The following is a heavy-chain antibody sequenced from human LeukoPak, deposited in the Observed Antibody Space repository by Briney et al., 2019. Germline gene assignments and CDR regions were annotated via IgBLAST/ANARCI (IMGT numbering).Heavy chain of an antibody. CDR2: IYYSGST. CDR1: GGSISSYY. Sequence: SETLSLTCTVSGGSISSYYWSWIRQPPGKGLEWIGYIYYSGSTNYNPSPKSRVTISVDTSKNQFSLKLSSVTAADTAVYYCARVRCSSTSCYTDYWGQGTLVTVSS. CDR3: ARVRCSSTSCYTDY. J-gene: IGHJ4*02. V-gene: IGHV4-59*01. D-gene: IGHD2-2*02.